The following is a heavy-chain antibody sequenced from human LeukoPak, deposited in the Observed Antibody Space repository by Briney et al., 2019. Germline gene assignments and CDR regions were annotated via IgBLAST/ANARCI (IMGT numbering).Heavy chain of an antibody. V-gene: IGHV5-51*01. Sequence: GESLKISCKGSGYSFTSYWIGWVRQMPGKGLEWMGIIYPGDSDTRYSPSFQGQVTISADKSISTAYLQWSSLKASDTAMYYCARHSVTMVRGVMDRWFDPWGQGTLVTVSS. J-gene: IGHJ5*02. CDR2: IYPGDSDT. CDR3: ARHSVTMVRGVMDRWFDP. D-gene: IGHD3-10*01. CDR1: GYSFTSYW.